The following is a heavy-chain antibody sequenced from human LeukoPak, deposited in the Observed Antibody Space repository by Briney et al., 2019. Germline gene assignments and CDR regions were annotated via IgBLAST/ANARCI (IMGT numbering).Heavy chain of an antibody. CDR1: GGSISSRNYY. J-gene: IGHJ4*02. V-gene: IGHV4-39*07. CDR2: IYYSGST. CDR3: ARDLAFGY. Sequence: SETLSLTCTVSGGSISSRNYYWGWIRQPPGKGLEWIASIYYSGSTFYNPSLRRRVTISVDTSNNQFSLKLSSVAAADTAVYYCARDLAFGYWGQGTLVTVSS.